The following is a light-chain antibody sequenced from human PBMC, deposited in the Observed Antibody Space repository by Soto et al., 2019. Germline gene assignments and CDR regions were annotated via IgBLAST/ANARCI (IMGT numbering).Light chain of an antibody. CDR3: QQGKSFPLT. J-gene: IGKJ4*01. CDR2: TAS. CDR1: QDINKC. V-gene: IGKV1-12*01. Sequence: DIQMTQSPSSVSASVGDTVTITCRASQDINKCLAWYQQKPGLAPNLVIYTASRLHGGGPSRFSGSASGTNFTLTVSSLQPEDVGTDYCQQGKSFPLTFGGGTKVDI.